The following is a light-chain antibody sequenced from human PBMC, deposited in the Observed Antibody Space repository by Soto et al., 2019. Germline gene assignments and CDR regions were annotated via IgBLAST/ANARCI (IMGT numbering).Light chain of an antibody. CDR1: QSVGRNF. CDR3: HQYATSPLT. Sequence: EIVLTQSPGTLSLSPGERATLSCRASQSVGRNFLGWYQQRPGQAPRLLIYDASKRATGIPDRFSGTASGTDSTLTISRLEPEDFAVYYCHQYATSPLTFGGGTNVEIK. J-gene: IGKJ4*01. CDR2: DAS. V-gene: IGKV3-20*01.